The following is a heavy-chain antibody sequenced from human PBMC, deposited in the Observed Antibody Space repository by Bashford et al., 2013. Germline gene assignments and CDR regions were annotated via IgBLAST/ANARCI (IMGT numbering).Heavy chain of an antibody. Sequence: HSGGSLRLSCAASDFIYGMYAMSWVRQAPGRGLEWVAAISGSGGSTYYADFAKGRLTISRDNSKNTLYLQMSSLRAEDTAVYYCAKVPYSNGVTYYFDSWGQGAQVTVSS. CDR3: AKVPYSNGVTYYFDS. CDR2: ISGSGGST. V-gene: IGHV3-23*01. D-gene: IGHD4-11*01. J-gene: IGHJ4*02. CDR1: DFIYGMYA.